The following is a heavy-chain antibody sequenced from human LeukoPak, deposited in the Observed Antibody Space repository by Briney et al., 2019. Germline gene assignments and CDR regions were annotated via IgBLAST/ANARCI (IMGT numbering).Heavy chain of an antibody. CDR2: IIPIFGTA. CDR3: AREYSNYVSWFDP. CDR1: GYTLTELS. Sequence: ATVKVSCKVSGYTLTELSMHWVRQAPGQGLEWMGRIIPIFGTANYAQKFQGRVTITADESTSTAYMELSSLRSEDTAVYYCAREYSNYVSWFDPWGQGTLVTVSS. J-gene: IGHJ5*02. D-gene: IGHD4-11*01. V-gene: IGHV1-69*13.